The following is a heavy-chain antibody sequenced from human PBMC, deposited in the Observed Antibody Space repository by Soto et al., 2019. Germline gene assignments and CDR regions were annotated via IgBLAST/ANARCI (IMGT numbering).Heavy chain of an antibody. CDR1: GFTFSSYA. V-gene: IGHV3-23*01. J-gene: IGHJ6*02. D-gene: IGHD3-9*01. CDR3: AKTLKPTPLLYFDWLSLYGMDV. Sequence: PGGSLRLSCAASGFTFSSYAMSWVRQAPGKGLEWVSAISGSGGSTYYADSVKGRFTISRDNSKNTLYLQMNSLRAEDTAVYYCAKTLKPTPLLYFDWLSLYGMDVWCQGTTVTVAS. CDR2: ISGSGGST.